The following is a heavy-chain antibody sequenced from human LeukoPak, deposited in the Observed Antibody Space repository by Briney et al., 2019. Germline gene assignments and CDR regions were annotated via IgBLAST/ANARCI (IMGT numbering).Heavy chain of an antibody. J-gene: IGHJ4*02. Sequence: GGSLRLSCAASGFTFRDHWMTWVRQAPGEGLEWVANIKEDGSEKYYVDSVKGRFTISRDNAKNSLYLQMNSLRVEDTAVYYCASPLFSSVVANFDYWGQGTLVTVSS. V-gene: IGHV3-7*01. CDR2: IKEDGSEK. D-gene: IGHD2-21*01. CDR3: ASPLFSSVVANFDY. CDR1: GFTFRDHW.